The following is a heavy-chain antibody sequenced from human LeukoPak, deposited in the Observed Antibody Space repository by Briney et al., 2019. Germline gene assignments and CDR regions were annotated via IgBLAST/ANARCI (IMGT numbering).Heavy chain of an antibody. Sequence: GGSLRLSCAASGFTFSSYAMSWVRQAPGKGLEWVSAISGSGGSTYYADSVKGRFTISRDNSMNTLYLQMNSLRAEDTAVYYCAKDYYGSGSYYNPWFDPWGQGTLVTVSS. V-gene: IGHV3-23*01. D-gene: IGHD3-10*01. CDR2: ISGSGGST. CDR3: AKDYYGSGSYYNPWFDP. CDR1: GFTFSSYA. J-gene: IGHJ5*02.